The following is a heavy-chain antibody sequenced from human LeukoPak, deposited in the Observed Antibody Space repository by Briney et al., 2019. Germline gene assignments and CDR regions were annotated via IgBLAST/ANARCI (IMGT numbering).Heavy chain of an antibody. Sequence: GASVKVSCKASGYTFSNYDINWVRQATGQGLEWMGWMNPISGNTGYAQNFQGRVTMTRNTSVSTAYMELSSLTSEDTAVYYCARGRSAALPRQNCFDPWGQGTLVTVSS. CDR2: MNPISGNT. CDR3: ARGRSAALPRQNCFDP. V-gene: IGHV1-8*01. CDR1: GYTFSNYD. D-gene: IGHD3-3*01. J-gene: IGHJ5*02.